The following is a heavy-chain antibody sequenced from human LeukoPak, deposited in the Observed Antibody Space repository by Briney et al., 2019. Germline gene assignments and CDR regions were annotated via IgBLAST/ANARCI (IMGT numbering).Heavy chain of an antibody. V-gene: IGHV3-30-3*01. Sequence: GGSLRLSCAASGFTFSSYAMHRVRQAPGKGLEWVAVISYDGSNKYYADSVKGRFTISRDNSKNTLYLQMDSLRAEDTAVYYCARDGSEQWLELGGNDYWGQGTLVTVSS. J-gene: IGHJ4*02. D-gene: IGHD6-19*01. CDR3: ARDGSEQWLELGGNDY. CDR2: ISYDGSNK. CDR1: GFTFSSYA.